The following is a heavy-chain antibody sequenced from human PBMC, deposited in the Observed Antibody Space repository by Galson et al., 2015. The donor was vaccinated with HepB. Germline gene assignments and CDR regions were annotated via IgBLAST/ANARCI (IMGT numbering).Heavy chain of an antibody. J-gene: IGHJ4*02. D-gene: IGHD2-2*01. CDR2: ISSSSSYT. Sequence: SLRLSCAASGFTSSYYYMSWIRQAPGKELEWVSYISSSSSYTNYADSVTGRFTISRDNAKNSLYLQMNSLRDEDTAVYYCARGGYGSRTSCYGLADYWGQGTLVTVSS. V-gene: IGHV3-11*06. CDR3: ARGGYGSRTSCYGLADY. CDR1: GFTSSYYY.